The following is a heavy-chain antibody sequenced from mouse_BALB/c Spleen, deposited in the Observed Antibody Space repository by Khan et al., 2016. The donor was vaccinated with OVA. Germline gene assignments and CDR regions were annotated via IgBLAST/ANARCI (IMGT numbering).Heavy chain of an antibody. V-gene: IGHV1-80*01. D-gene: IGHD4-1*02. CDR2: IYPGDGDT. CDR3: ARQLGGDYFDY. J-gene: IGHJ2*01. Sequence: QVQLQQSGAELVRPGSSVKISCKASGYAFSSYWMNWVKQRPGQGLEWIGQIYPGDGDTNYNGKFKGKATLTADKSSSTAYMQLSSLTSEDSAVYFCARQLGGDYFDYWGQGTTLTVSS. CDR1: GYAFSSYW.